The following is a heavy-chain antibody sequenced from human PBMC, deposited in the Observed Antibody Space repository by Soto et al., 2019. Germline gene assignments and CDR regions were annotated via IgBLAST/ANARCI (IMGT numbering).Heavy chain of an antibody. V-gene: IGHV3-23*01. Sequence: EVQLLESGGGLVQPGGSLRLSCVASGFTFSSYAMNWVRQTPGTVQEWVSSISGSGVDTYYADSVRGGFTTSRDHSKNTRYVHMNSLGDEYTALYYCARWGGASCRAVRCYALDDWGQGALVTVSS. CDR1: GFTFSSYA. CDR2: ISGSGVDT. CDR3: ARWGGASCRAVRCYALDD. D-gene: IGHD2-2*01. J-gene: IGHJ4*02.